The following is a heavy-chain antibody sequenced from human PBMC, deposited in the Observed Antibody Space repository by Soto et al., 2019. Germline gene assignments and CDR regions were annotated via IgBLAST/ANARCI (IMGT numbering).Heavy chain of an antibody. CDR1: GFTISGNW. CDR3: TSHSSSWYAALDY. D-gene: IGHD6-13*01. CDR2: INSDGSST. V-gene: IGHV3-74*01. J-gene: IGHJ4*02. Sequence: EVQLVESGGGLVQPGGSLRLSCAASGFTISGNWMHWVRRAPGKGLVWVSRINSDGSSTTYADSVKGRFTISRDNAKNTLYLQMNSITAEDSASSYCTSHSSSWYAALDYWGQGTLVTVCS.